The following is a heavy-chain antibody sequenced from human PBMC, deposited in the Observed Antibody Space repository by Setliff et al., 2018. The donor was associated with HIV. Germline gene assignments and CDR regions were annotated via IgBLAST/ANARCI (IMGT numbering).Heavy chain of an antibody. CDR3: ARDVAVAGTEF. CDR1: GFTFSNYW. Sequence: GGSLRLSCAASGFTFSNYWMGWVRQAPGKGLEWVAHINQDGSEKNHVDSVKGRFTISRDNARNSLYLQMNSLKADDTAVYYCARDVAVAGTEFWGQGTLVTVSS. CDR2: INQDGSEK. V-gene: IGHV3-7*01. J-gene: IGHJ4*02. D-gene: IGHD6-19*01.